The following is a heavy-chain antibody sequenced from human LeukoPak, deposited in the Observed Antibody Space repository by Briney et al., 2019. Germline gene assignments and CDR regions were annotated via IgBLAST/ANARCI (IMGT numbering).Heavy chain of an antibody. CDR2: LSYDGSNK. CDR1: GFTFSSYA. J-gene: IGHJ5*02. D-gene: IGHD6-13*01. Sequence: PGRSLRLSCAASGFTFSSYAMHWVRQAPGKGLEWVAVLSYDGSNKYYADSVKGRFTVSRDNSKNTLYLQMNSLRPEDTAVYYCARDQQAYTSSPKWFDPWGQGTLVTVSS. CDR3: ARDQQAYTSSPKWFDP. V-gene: IGHV3-30*04.